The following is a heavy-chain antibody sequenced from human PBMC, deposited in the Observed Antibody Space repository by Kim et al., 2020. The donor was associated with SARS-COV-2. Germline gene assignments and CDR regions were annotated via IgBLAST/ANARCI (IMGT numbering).Heavy chain of an antibody. CDR2: ISSSSSTI. Sequence: GGSLRLSCAASGFTFSSYSMNWVRQAPGKGLEWVSYISSSSSTIYYADSVKGRFTISRDNAKNSLYLQMNSLRDEDTAVYYCARDRITMVRGVLDAFDIWGQGTMVTVSS. V-gene: IGHV3-48*02. J-gene: IGHJ3*02. CDR1: GFTFSSYS. CDR3: ARDRITMVRGVLDAFDI. D-gene: IGHD3-10*01.